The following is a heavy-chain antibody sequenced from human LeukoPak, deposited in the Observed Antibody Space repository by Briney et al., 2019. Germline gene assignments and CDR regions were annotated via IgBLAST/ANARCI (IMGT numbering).Heavy chain of an antibody. CDR2: IIPIFGTA. D-gene: IGHD3-10*01. CDR1: GGTFSSYA. CDR3: ASTGPEYYYGSGSYYPFDY. Sequence: ASVKVSCKASGGTFSSYAISWVRQAPGQGLEWMGGIIPIFGTANYAQKFQGRVTITADESTSTAYMGLSSLRSEDTAVYYCASTGPEYYYGSGSYYPFDYWGQGTLVTVSS. V-gene: IGHV1-69*13. J-gene: IGHJ4*02.